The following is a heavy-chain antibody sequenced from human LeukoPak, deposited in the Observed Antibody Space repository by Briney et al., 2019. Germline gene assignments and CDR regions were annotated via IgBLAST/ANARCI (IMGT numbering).Heavy chain of an antibody. CDR2: IKQDGSEK. V-gene: IGHV3-7*01. D-gene: IGHD6-19*01. J-gene: IGHJ4*02. CDR1: GFTFSSYW. CDR3: AKGIAVAGSDY. Sequence: PGGSLRLSCAASGFTFSSYWMRWVRQAPGKGLEWVANIKQDGSEKYYVDSVKGRFTISRDNAKNSLYLQMNSLRAEDTAVYYCAKGIAVAGSDYWGQGTLVTVSS.